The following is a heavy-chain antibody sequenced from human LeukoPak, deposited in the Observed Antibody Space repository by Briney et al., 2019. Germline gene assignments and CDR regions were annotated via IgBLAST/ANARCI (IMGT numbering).Heavy chain of an antibody. D-gene: IGHD2-2*01. CDR2: IYSGGST. CDR3: ARVRYCGSTSCSNFDY. CDR1: GFTVSSNY. Sequence: PGGSLRLSCAASGFTVSSNYMSWVRQAPGKGLKWVSVIYSGGSTYYADSAKGRFTISRDNSKNTLYLQMNSLRAEDTAVYYCARVRYCGSTSCSNFDYWGQGTLVTVSS. J-gene: IGHJ4*02. V-gene: IGHV3-66*02.